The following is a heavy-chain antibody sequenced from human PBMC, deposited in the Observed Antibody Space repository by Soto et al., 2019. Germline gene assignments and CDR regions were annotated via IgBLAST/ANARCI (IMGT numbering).Heavy chain of an antibody. CDR1: GYTFTGYY. Sequence: GASVKVSCKASGYTFTGYYMHWVRQAPGQGLEWMGWINPNSGGTNYAQKFQGWVTMTRDTSISTAYMELSRLRSDDTAVYYCAREERYNWKDLVYYYMDVWGKGTSVTVSS. V-gene: IGHV1-2*04. CDR3: AREERYNWKDLVYYYMDV. D-gene: IGHD1-1*01. CDR2: INPNSGGT. J-gene: IGHJ6*03.